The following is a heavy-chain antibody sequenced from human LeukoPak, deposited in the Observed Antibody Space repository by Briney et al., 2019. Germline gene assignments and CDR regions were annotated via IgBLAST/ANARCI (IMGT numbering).Heavy chain of an antibody. CDR3: MAESSSPWEGY. D-gene: IGHD6-6*01. V-gene: IGHV3-7*01. J-gene: IGHJ4*02. CDR2: IKEDGSVK. Sequence: SGGSLRLSCADSGLIFSRHWMDWVRQAPGKGLEWVANIKEDGSVKNYVDSVKGRFTISRDNAKNSLYLQMNSLRAEDTAVYYCMAESSSPWEGYWGQGTLVTVSS. CDR1: GLIFSRHW.